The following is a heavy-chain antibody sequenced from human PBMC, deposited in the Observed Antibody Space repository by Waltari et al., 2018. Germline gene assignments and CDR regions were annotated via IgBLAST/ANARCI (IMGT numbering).Heavy chain of an antibody. CDR3: ARDESGDVDFDY. Sequence: EVQLVESGGHLVHPGGSLRLSCAASGLLSSPYEMNWVRQAPGKGLEWLSFIGIGGSYLFYADSVKGRFTIYRDDAENSVYLQMDSLRVEDTAVYYCARDESGDVDFDYWGQGTLVTVSS. CDR2: IGIGGSYL. D-gene: IGHD5-12*01. J-gene: IGHJ4*02. V-gene: IGHV3-48*03. CDR1: GLLSSPYE.